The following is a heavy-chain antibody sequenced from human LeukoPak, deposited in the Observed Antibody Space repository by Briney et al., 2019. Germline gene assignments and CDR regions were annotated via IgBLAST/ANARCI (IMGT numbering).Heavy chain of an antibody. D-gene: IGHD6-13*01. CDR3: ARDRYGGSSWYQPIDY. Sequence: GGSLRLSCAASGFTFSDYYMSWIRQAPGKGLEWVSYISSSGSTIYYADSVKGRFTISRDNAKNSLYLQMNSLRAEDTAVYYCARDRYGGSSWYQPIDYWGQGTLVTVSS. V-gene: IGHV3-11*01. J-gene: IGHJ4*02. CDR2: ISSSGSTI. CDR1: GFTFSDYY.